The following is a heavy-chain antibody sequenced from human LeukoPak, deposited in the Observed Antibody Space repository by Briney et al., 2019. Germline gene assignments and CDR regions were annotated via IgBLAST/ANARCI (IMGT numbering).Heavy chain of an antibody. CDR1: GYTFTSFG. CDR2: ISAYNGHT. J-gene: IGHJ4*02. V-gene: IGHV1-18*01. Sequence: ASVKVSCKASGYTFTSFGISWVRQAPGQGLERMGWISAYNGHTNYAQNLQGRVTMTTDTSSSTAYMELRSLRSDDTAVYYCARDQVVGATAGTLDYWGQGTLVTVSS. CDR3: ARDQVVGATAGTLDY. D-gene: IGHD1-26*01.